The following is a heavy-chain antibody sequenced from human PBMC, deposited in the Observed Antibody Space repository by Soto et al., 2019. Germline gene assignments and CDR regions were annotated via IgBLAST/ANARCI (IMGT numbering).Heavy chain of an antibody. J-gene: IGHJ5*02. CDR2: ISGSGGST. D-gene: IGHD2-15*01. CDR1: GFTFSSYA. V-gene: IGHV3-23*01. Sequence: HPGGSLRLSCAASGFTFSSYAMSWVRQAPGKGLEWVSAISGSGGSTYYADSVKGRFTISRDNSKNTLYLQMNSLRAEDTAVYYCAKDPDVVVAATFWFDPWGQGTLVTVSS. CDR3: AKDPDVVVAATFWFDP.